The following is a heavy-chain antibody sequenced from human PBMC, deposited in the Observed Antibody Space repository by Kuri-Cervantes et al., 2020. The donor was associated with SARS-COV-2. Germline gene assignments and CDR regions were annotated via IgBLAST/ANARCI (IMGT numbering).Heavy chain of an antibody. D-gene: IGHD2-15*01. Sequence: LSLTCAASGFTFSSYWMSWVRQAPGKGLEWVALISYDGSNKFYADSVKGRFTISRDNSKNTLYLQMNSLRTEDTAVYYCAKDQHGIVVVVAAIEYWGQGTLVTVSS. CDR2: ISYDGSNK. CDR3: AKDQHGIVVVVAAIEY. CDR1: GFTFSSYW. V-gene: IGHV3-30*18. J-gene: IGHJ4*02.